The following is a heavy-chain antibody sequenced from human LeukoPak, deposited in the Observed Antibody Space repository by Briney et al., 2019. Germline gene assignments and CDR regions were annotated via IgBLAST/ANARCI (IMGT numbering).Heavy chain of an antibody. V-gene: IGHV1-69*05. Sequence: SVKVSCKASGGTFSSYAISWVRQAPGQGLEWMGGIIPIYGTANYAHKFRGRVTITTDESTSTAYMELRSLRSEDTGVYYCARGDIVVVPAARIDYPHGQRRTVWLDPGGEGTLVTVPS. J-gene: IGHJ5*02. CDR2: IIPIYGTA. D-gene: IGHD2-2*01. CDR3: ARGDIVVVPAARIDYPHGQRRTVWLDP. CDR1: GGTFSSYA.